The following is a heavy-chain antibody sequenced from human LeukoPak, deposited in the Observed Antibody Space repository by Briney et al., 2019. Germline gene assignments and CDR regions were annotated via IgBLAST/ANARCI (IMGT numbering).Heavy chain of an antibody. V-gene: IGHV3-48*01. CDR2: ISSGSSTI. J-gene: IGHJ4*02. CDR1: GFIFNNYN. CDR3: VRDTIGDWNYDRWTYDFDY. Sequence: GGSLRLSCAASGFIFNNYNMNWVRQAPGKGLEWLSFISSGSSTIYYADSVKGRFTISRDNAKNSLYLQMNSLKAEDTAVYYCVRDTIGDWNYDRWTYDFDYWGQGTLVTVSS. D-gene: IGHD1-7*01.